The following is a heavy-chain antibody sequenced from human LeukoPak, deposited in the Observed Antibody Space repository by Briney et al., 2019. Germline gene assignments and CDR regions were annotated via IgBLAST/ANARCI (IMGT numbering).Heavy chain of an antibody. J-gene: IGHJ4*02. D-gene: IGHD1-26*01. CDR3: ARETNRIVGATISGY. CDR1: GFTVSSNY. CDR2: IYSGGST. Sequence: PGGSLRLSCAASGFTVSSNYMSWVRQAPGKGLEWVSVIYSGGSTYYADSVKGRFTISRDNSKNTLYLQMNSLRAEDTAVYYCARETNRIVGATISGYWGQGTLVTVSS. V-gene: IGHV3-53*01.